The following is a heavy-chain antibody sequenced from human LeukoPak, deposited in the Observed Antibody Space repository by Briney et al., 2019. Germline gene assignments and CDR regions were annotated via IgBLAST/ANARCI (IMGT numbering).Heavy chain of an antibody. D-gene: IGHD2-15*01. J-gene: IGHJ6*02. CDR1: GFTFSSYG. V-gene: IGHV3-33*01. CDR3: AREEGYCSGGSCRTYYYYYGMDV. CDR2: IWYDGSNK. Sequence: GGSLRLSCAASGFTFSSYGMHWVRQAPGKGLEWVAVIWYDGSNKYYADSVKGRLTISRDNSKNTLYLQMNSLRAEDTAVYYCAREEGYCSGGSCRTYYYYYGMDVWGQGTTVTVSS.